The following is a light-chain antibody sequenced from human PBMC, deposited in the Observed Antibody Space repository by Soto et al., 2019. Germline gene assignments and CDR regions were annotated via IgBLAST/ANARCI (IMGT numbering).Light chain of an antibody. CDR3: SSYIPNNSTYD. CDR1: SSDVGGYNY. Sequence: QSVLTQPASVSGSPGQSITISCTGTSSDVGGYNYVSWYQHHPGKAPKRRIHDVSNRPSGVSNRFSGSKSGNTASLTISGLQAEDEADYYCSSYIPNNSTYDFGTGTKVTVL. CDR2: DVS. V-gene: IGLV2-14*03. J-gene: IGLJ1*01.